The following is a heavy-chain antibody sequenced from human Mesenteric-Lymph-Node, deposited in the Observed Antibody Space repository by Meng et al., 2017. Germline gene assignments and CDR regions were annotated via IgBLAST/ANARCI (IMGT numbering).Heavy chain of an antibody. CDR1: GYSFTSYC. V-gene: IGHV5-51*01. J-gene: IGHJ6*02. Sequence: KVSCKGSGYSFTSYCIGWVRQMPGKGLEWMGIIYPGDSDTRYSPSFQGQVTISADKSINTAYLQWSSLKASDTAIYYCARPGGYGGKSYYYYGMDVWGQGTTVTVSS. D-gene: IGHD4-23*01. CDR3: ARPGGYGGKSYYYYGMDV. CDR2: IYPGDSDT.